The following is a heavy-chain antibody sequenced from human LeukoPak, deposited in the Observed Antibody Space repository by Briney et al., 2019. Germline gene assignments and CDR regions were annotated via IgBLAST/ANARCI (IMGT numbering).Heavy chain of an antibody. CDR3: ARGGEHGHMDV. CDR2: IIPIFGTA. D-gene: IGHD3-10*01. V-gene: IGHV1-69*01. CDR1: GGTFSSYA. J-gene: IGHJ6*03. Sequence: SVKVSFTASGGTFSSYAISWVRQAPGQGLEWMGGIIPIFGTANYAQKFQGRVTITADESTSTAYMELSSLRAEDTAVYYWARGGEHGHMDVWGKGTTVTVSS.